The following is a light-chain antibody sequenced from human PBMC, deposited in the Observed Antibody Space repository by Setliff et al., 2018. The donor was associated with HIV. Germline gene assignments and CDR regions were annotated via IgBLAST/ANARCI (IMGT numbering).Light chain of an antibody. Sequence: QSALTQPASVSGSPGQSITISCTGTSSDIGSWNFVSWYQQYPDKAPKVMIYEVSKRPSGVSNRFSGSKSGYTAFMTISGLQTEDEADYYCSSYATDRDLVKFGTGTQV. CDR2: EVS. CDR1: SSDIGSWNF. V-gene: IGLV2-14*03. CDR3: SSYATDRDLVK. J-gene: IGLJ1*01.